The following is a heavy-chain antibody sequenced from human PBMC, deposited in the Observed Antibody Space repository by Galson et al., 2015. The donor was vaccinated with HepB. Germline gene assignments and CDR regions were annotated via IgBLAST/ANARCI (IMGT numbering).Heavy chain of an antibody. V-gene: IGHV2-5*02. CDR3: AKLGNAFFEY. J-gene: IGHJ4*02. CDR1: GLSISASGEG. CDR2: IYWDDTK. Sequence: PALVKPTQTLTLTCSLSGLSISASGEGVGWIRQSPGKALKWLSLIYWDDTKRYRPSLKRRLTITKDTSKNQVVLTMTNMDPVDTATYFCAKLGNAFFEYWGQGTPVTVSS. D-gene: IGHD4-23*01.